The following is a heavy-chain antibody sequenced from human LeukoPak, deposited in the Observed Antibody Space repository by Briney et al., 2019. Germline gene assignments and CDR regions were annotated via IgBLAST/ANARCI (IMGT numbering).Heavy chain of an antibody. CDR3: ARGSSSSFYN. D-gene: IGHD6-13*01. CDR2: LSISGST. Sequence: SETLSLTCTVSGGSISSYYWSWIRQPPGKGLEWIGYLSISGSTNYNPPLKSRVTISGDTSKNQFSLRLSSVTAADTAVYYCARGSSSSFYNWGQGTLVTVPS. J-gene: IGHJ4*02. CDR1: GGSISSYY. V-gene: IGHV4-59*01.